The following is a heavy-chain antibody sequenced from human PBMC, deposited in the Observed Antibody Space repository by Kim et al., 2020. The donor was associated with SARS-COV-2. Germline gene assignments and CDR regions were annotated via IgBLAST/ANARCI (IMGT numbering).Heavy chain of an antibody. Sequence: KLQGRVTMTTDTSTSTAYMELRSLRSDDTAVYYCAASAIAAAGTASFDYWGQGTLVTVSS. CDR3: AASAIAAAGTASFDY. J-gene: IGHJ4*02. V-gene: IGHV1-18*01. D-gene: IGHD6-13*01.